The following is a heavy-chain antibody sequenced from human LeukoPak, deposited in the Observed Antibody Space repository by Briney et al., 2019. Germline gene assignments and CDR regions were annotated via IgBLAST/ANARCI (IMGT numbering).Heavy chain of an antibody. CDR3: ARGTVVTALGYYGMDV. D-gene: IGHD2-21*02. V-gene: IGHV1-69*06. CDR1: GGTFSSYA. CDR2: IIPIFGTA. Sequence: ASVKVSCKASGGTFSSYAISWVRQAPGQGLEWMGGIIPIFGTANYAQKFQGRVTITADKSTSTAYMELSSLRSEDTAVYYCARGTVVTALGYYGMDVWGQGTTVTVSS. J-gene: IGHJ6*02.